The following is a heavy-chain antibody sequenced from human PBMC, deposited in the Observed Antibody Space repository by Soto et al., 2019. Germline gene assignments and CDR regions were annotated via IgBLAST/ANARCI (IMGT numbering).Heavy chain of an antibody. CDR1: GGSISNSF. CDR2: ILYSGTT. Sequence: QVQLQESGPGLVKPSETLSLTCTLSGGSISNSFWGWIRQSPGKGLEWIGNILYSGTTNYNPSLPRRVTIPLDTSKKQFSLNLTSMTAADTSVYFCAKAMGLNYGRGTLDVWGQGTTVTVSS. V-gene: IGHV4-59*01. J-gene: IGHJ6*02. D-gene: IGHD3-10*02. CDR3: AKAMGLNYGRGTLDV.